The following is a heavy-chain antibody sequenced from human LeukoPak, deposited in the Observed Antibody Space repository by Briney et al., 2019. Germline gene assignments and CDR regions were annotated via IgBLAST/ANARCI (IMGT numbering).Heavy chain of an antibody. CDR1: GFTFSSYS. CDR3: ARGDIVIDPAATDY. Sequence: GSLRLSCAASGFTFSSYSMNWVRQAPGKGLEWVSSISTSSSYIYYADSVKGRFTISRDNAKNSLYLQMNSLRAEDTAVYYCARGDIVIDPAATDYWGQGTLVSVSS. V-gene: IGHV3-21*01. CDR2: ISTSSSYI. J-gene: IGHJ4*02. D-gene: IGHD2-2*01.